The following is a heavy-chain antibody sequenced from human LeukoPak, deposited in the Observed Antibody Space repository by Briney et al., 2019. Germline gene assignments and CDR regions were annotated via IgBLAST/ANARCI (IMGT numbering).Heavy chain of an antibody. CDR1: GFTFGDYA. CDR2: IRSKAYGGTA. D-gene: IGHD6-13*01. Sequence: PGGSLRLSCTTSGFTFGDYAMSWVRQPPGKGLEWVGFIRSKAYGGTAEYAASVKGRFTISRDDSRSIASLQMNSLKSEDTAVYYCTRLHSECSSWALDYWGQGTLVTVSS. V-gene: IGHV3-49*04. CDR3: TRLHSECSSWALDY. J-gene: IGHJ4*02.